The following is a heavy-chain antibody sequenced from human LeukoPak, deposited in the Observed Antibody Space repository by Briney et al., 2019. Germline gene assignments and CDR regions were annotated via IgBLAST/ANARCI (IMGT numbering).Heavy chain of an antibody. Sequence: SETLSLTCVVSGGSISSGGYSWNWIRQPAGKGLEWIGYIYNSGTTSYNPSLKSRVTMSVDTSKNRFSLKLSSVTAADTAVYYCARGKGRGVILYYYYYMDVWGKGTTVTVSS. CDR3: ARGKGRGVILYYYYYMDV. J-gene: IGHJ6*03. CDR2: IYNSGTT. D-gene: IGHD3-10*01. CDR1: GGSISSGGYS. V-gene: IGHV4-30-4*07.